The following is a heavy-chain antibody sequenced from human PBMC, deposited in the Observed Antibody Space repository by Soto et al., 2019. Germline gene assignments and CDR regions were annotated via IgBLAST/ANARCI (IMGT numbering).Heavy chain of an antibody. V-gene: IGHV4-31*03. J-gene: IGHJ5*02. CDR2: NYYSGST. CDR1: GGTISSGGSY. Sequence: LSLTCTVSGGTISSGGSYWSWIRQRPGKGLERIGYNYYSGSTYYNPSLKSRDTISVDTSKNQFSLKLSSVTAAATAVYYCAQTVSVDCAWVAPWGQG. D-gene: IGHD4-17*01. CDR3: AQTVSVDCAWVAP.